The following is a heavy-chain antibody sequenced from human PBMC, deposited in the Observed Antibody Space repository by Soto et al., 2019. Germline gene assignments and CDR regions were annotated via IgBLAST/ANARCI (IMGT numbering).Heavy chain of an antibody. J-gene: IGHJ1*01. D-gene: IGHD1-7*01. CDR1: GAYVSDFS. V-gene: IGHV4-4*07. Sequence: QVQQLESGPGLVKPWDTLSLTCTVSGAYVSDFSWSWIRQPAGKGLEWIGRITVNGITQYTPSFRSRVTMSMDTSRNQVSLNLQSATAADKAIYYCARESGENWTYEAHWGQGTLVTVSS. CDR3: ARESGENWTYEAH. CDR2: ITVNGIT.